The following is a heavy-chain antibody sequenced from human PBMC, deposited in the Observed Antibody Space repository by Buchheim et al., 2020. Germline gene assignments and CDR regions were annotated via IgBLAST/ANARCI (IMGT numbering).Heavy chain of an antibody. D-gene: IGHD3/OR15-3a*01. CDR2: IYHSGST. CDR1: GGSISSGDYS. V-gene: IGHV4-30-2*01. Sequence: QLQLQESGSGLVKPSQTLSPTCAVSGGSISSGDYSWSWIRQPPGKGLEWIGYIYHSGSTYYNPSLKSRVTISVDRSRNQFSLNLSSVTAADTAVYYCARAQTYYDFLTGYYTCYFDYWGQGTL. J-gene: IGHJ4*02. CDR3: ARAQTYYDFLTGYYTCYFDY.